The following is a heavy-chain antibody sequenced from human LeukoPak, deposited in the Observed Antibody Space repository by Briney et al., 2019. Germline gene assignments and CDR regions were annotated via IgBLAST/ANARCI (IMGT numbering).Heavy chain of an antibody. CDR1: GFTFPTYG. CDR3: AKEGTASKPSDLDY. J-gene: IGHJ4*02. D-gene: IGHD1/OR15-1a*01. Sequence: GSLRLSCLASGFTFPTYGMHWVRQAPGKGLEWVAFIRYDGSHKYYADSVKGRFTISRDNSKNTLYFQMNSLRAEDTALYYCAKEGTASKPSDLDYRGQGTLVTVSS. V-gene: IGHV3-30*02. CDR2: IRYDGSHK.